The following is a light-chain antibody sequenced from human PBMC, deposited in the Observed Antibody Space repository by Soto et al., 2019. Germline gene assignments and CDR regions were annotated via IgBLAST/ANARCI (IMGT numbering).Light chain of an antibody. CDR2: GQN. Sequence: QTVLTQPPSASGTPGQRVTISCSGSSSNIGSNTVNWYQQLPGTAPNLLIYGQNQRPSGVPDRFSGSKSGTSASLAISGLQSEDEDDYYCAVWDDSLDGRVFGGGTKLTVL. J-gene: IGLJ2*01. CDR3: AVWDDSLDGRV. CDR1: SSNIGSNT. V-gene: IGLV1-44*01.